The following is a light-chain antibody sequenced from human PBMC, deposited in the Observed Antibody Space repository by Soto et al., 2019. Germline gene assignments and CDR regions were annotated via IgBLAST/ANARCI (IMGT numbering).Light chain of an antibody. V-gene: IGKV3D-15*01. Sequence: EIVMTQSPATLSVSPGERATLSCRASQSVSSDLAWYQQKPGQAPRLLIYDASNRATGIPARFSGTGSETDFTLTISRLEPEDFAVYYCQQYGTFPRTFGQGTKVDIK. CDR2: DAS. J-gene: IGKJ1*01. CDR3: QQYGTFPRT. CDR1: QSVSSD.